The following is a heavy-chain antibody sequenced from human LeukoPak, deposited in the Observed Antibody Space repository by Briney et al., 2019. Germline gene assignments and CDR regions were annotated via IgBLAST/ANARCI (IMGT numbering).Heavy chain of an antibody. CDR1: GYTFTRYG. D-gene: IGHD1-26*01. Sequence: SVKVSCKASGYTFTRYGVSWVRQAPGQGLEWVGWVSGYNHNTNYAHKLQGRVTMTTDTSTSTAYMELRSLTSDDTAMYYCARGGGRDSGRENDYWGQGTLVTVSS. J-gene: IGHJ4*02. CDR2: VSGYNHNT. CDR3: ARGGGRDSGRENDY. V-gene: IGHV1-18*01.